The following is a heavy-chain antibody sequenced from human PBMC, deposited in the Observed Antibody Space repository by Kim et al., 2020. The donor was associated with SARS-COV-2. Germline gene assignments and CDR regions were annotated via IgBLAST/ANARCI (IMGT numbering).Heavy chain of an antibody. V-gene: IGHV4-34*01. J-gene: IGHJ4*02. D-gene: IGHD2-2*01. CDR1: GGSFSGYY. Sequence: SETLSLTCAVYGGSFSGYYWSWIRQPPGKGLEWIGEINHSGSTNYNPSLKSRVTISVDTSKNQFSLKLSSVTAADTAVYYCASDHKPSGDPMHYWGQGTLVTVSS. CDR3: ASDHKPSGDPMHY. CDR2: INHSGST.